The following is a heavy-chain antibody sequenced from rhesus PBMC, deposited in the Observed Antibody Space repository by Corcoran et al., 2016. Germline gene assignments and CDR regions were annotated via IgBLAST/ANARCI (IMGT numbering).Heavy chain of an antibody. V-gene: IGHV4-160*01. Sequence: QVQLQESGPGLVKPSETRSLTCAASGGSITTYYLSWIRQPPGKGLAWIGLLRGSVGHPDYCPSLKSRVTISIDTSKNQLSLKLTSVTAADTAVYFCAKMVSSWNNPAFDFWGQGLRVTVSS. CDR3: AKMVSSWNNPAFDF. CDR1: GGSITTYY. D-gene: IGHD1-20*01. J-gene: IGHJ3*01. CDR2: LRGSVGHP.